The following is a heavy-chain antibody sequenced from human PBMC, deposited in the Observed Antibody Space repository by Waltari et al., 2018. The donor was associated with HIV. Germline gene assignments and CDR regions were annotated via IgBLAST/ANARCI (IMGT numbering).Heavy chain of an antibody. J-gene: IGHJ5*02. CDR1: GGSISSYY. CDR3: ARYNWNGKIDP. D-gene: IGHD1-1*01. V-gene: IGHV4-59*01. CDR2: IYYSGST. Sequence: QVQLQESGPGLVKPSETLSLTYTVSGGSISSYYWSWIRQPPGKGLEWIGYIYYSGSTNYNPSLKSRVTISVDTSKNQFSLKLSSVTAADTAVYYCARYNWNGKIDPWGQGTLVTVSS.